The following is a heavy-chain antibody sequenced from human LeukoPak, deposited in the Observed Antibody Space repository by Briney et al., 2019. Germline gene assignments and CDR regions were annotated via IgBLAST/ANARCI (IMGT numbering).Heavy chain of an antibody. Sequence: GGSLRLSSAASAFTVTEKYMIWVRQAPGKGLEWVSRISSSGDTRYADSVKGRFTISGDSSHNTLSLQMDGLRAEDTAVYYCAVSLSSPGAFDYWGQGTLVTVSS. D-gene: IGHD2-8*02. V-gene: IGHV3-66*01. CDR1: AFTVTEKY. CDR3: AVSLSSPGAFDY. CDR2: ISSSGDT. J-gene: IGHJ4*02.